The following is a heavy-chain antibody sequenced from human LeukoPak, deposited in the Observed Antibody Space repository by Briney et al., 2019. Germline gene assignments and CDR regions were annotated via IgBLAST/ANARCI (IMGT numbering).Heavy chain of an antibody. Sequence: SQTLSLTCTVSGGSISSGGYYWSWIRQHPGKGLEWFGYIYYSGSTYYNPSLKSRVTISVDTSKNQFSLKLSSVTAADTAVYYCARDYGGNSGLDVFDIWGQGTMVTVSS. J-gene: IGHJ3*02. V-gene: IGHV4-31*03. D-gene: IGHD4-23*01. CDR2: IYYSGST. CDR3: ARDYGGNSGLDVFDI. CDR1: GGSISSGGYY.